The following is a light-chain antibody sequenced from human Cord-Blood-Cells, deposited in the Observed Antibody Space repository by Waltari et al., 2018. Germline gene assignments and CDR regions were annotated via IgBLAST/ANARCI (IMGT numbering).Light chain of an antibody. J-gene: IGKJ5*01. CDR1: QSVSSY. CDR3: QQRSNLIT. Sequence: EIVLTQSPATLSLSPGERATLSCRASQSVSSYLAWYQQKPGQAPRLLIDDASNRATGIPARFSGSGAVADFTLTISSLEPEDFAVYYCQQRSNLITFGQGTRLEIK. CDR2: DAS. V-gene: IGKV3-11*01.